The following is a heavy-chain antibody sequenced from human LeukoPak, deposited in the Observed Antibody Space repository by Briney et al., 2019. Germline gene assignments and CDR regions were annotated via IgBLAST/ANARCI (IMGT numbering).Heavy chain of an antibody. CDR1: GFTVSNIH. CDR3: AREDGESGYGPGSAFDI. Sequence: PGGSLRLSCAASGFTVSNIHMTWVRQAPGKGLEWVSLISSGGITHYANSVKDRFTISRDNSKNTLYLQLNSLRAEDTAVYYCAREDGESGYGPGSAFDIWGQGTMVTISS. V-gene: IGHV3-53*01. J-gene: IGHJ3*02. D-gene: IGHD5-12*01. CDR2: ISSGGIT.